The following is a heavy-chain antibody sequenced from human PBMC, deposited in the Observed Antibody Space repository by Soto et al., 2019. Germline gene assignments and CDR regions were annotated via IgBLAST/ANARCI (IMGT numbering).Heavy chain of an antibody. V-gene: IGHV3-15*01. CDR2: IRSISDGGTT. J-gene: IGHJ4*02. CDR3: TTDAAIV. CDR1: GFTFSNAW. Sequence: EVQLVESGGGLVKPGGCLRLSCAASGFTFSNAWMSWVRQAPGKGLEWGGRIRSISDGGTTDYAAPVKGRFTISRDDSKNTLYLQMNSLKTGDTAVYFCTTDAAIVWGQGTLVTVSS. D-gene: IGHD1-26*01.